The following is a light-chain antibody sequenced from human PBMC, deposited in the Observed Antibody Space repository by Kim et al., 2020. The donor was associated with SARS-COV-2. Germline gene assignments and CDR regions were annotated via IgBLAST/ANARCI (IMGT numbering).Light chain of an antibody. CDR3: MQALQTPIT. V-gene: IGKV2-28*01. Sequence: DIVMTQSPLSLPVTPGEPASISCRSSQSLLHNDGYNYLDWYLQKPGQSPQLLIYLGSNRASGVPDRFSGSGSGTDFTLKISRVEADDVGIYYCMQALQTPITFGQGTRLEIK. CDR2: LGS. CDR1: QSLLHNDGYNY. J-gene: IGKJ5*01.